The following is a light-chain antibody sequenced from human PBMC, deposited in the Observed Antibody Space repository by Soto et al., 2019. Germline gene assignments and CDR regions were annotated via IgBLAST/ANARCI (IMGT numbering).Light chain of an antibody. V-gene: IGLV2-14*01. CDR3: QSYDSSLSGSV. CDR1: SSDIGGYNY. Sequence: QSALTQPASVSGSPGQSITISCTGSSSDIGGYNYVSWYQQHPGKAPKLIIYGNSNRPSGVPDRFSGSKSGTSASLAITGLQAEDEADYYCQSYDSSLSGSVFGGGTKLTVL. CDR2: GNS. J-gene: IGLJ3*02.